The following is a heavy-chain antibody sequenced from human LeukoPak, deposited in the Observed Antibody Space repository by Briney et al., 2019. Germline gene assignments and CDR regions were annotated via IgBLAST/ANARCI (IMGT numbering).Heavy chain of an antibody. CDR2: ISAYNGNT. CDR1: GYTFTSYG. CDR3: ARDSWDIVVVPAFDP. Sequence: ASVKVSCKASGYTFTSYGISWVRQAPGQGLEWMGWISAYNGNTNYAQKLQGRVTMTTDTSTSTAYMELRSLRSDDTAVYYCARDSWDIVVVPAFDPWGQGTLVTVSS. V-gene: IGHV1-18*01. J-gene: IGHJ5*02. D-gene: IGHD2-2*01.